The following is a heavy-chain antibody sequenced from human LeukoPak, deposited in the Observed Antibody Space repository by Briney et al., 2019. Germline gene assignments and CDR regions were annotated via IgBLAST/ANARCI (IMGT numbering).Heavy chain of an antibody. CDR2: INPNSGGT. J-gene: IGHJ5*02. CDR1: GYTFTAYY. Sequence: ASVKVSCKASGYTFTAYYMHWVRQAPGQGLEWMGWINPNSGGTNYAQKFQGRVTMTRDTSISTAYMELSRLRSDDTAVYYCAGQVVPAANTKYNWFDPWGQGTLVTVSS. V-gene: IGHV1-2*02. D-gene: IGHD2-2*01. CDR3: AGQVVPAANTKYNWFDP.